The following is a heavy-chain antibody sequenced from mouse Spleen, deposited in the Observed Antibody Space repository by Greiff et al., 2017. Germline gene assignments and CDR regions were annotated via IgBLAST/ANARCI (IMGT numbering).Heavy chain of an antibody. Sequence: VMLVESGGGLVKPGGSLKLSRAASGFTFSSYAMSWVRQTPEKRPEWVATISSGGSYTYYPDSVKGRFTISRDNAKNTLYLQMSSLRSEDTAMYYCARDTGTGYFDYWGQGTTLTVSS. D-gene: IGHD4-1*01. J-gene: IGHJ2*01. CDR1: GFTFSSYA. CDR2: ISSGGSYT. V-gene: IGHV5-9-1*01. CDR3: ARDTGTGYFDY.